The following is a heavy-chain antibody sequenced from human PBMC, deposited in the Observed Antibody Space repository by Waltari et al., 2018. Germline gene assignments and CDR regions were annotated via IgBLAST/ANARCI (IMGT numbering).Heavy chain of an antibody. V-gene: IGHV3-74*01. CDR2: INRDGSST. Sequence: EVQLVESGGGLVQPGGSLRLSCAASGFTFSSYWMHWVRQAPGKGLVWVSRINRDGSSTSYADSVKGRFTISRDNAKNTLYLQMNSLRAEDTAVYYCARVYDSSGYYYVDYYMDVWGKGTTVTVSS. D-gene: IGHD3-22*01. CDR1: GFTFSSYW. J-gene: IGHJ6*03. CDR3: ARVYDSSGYYYVDYYMDV.